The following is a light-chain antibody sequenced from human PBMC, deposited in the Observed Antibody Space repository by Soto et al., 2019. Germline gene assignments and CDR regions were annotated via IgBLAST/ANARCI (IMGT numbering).Light chain of an antibody. CDR3: QQYGSSPT. Sequence: EIVLTQSPGTLSLSPGERATLSCRSSQSVSSSYLAWYQQKPGQAPRLLIYDVSSRATGIPDRFSGSGSGTDFTLTISRLKPEDFAVYYGQQYGSSPTFGQGTKVEIK. V-gene: IGKV3-20*01. CDR1: QSVSSSY. J-gene: IGKJ1*01. CDR2: DVS.